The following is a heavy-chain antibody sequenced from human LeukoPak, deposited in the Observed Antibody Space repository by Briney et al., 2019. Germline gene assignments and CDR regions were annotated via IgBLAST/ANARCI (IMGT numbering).Heavy chain of an antibody. Sequence: PSETLSLTCTVSGGSISSSSYYWGWIRQPPGKGLEWIGSIYYSGSTYYNPSLKSRVTVSVDTSKNQFSLKLSSVTAADTAVYYCATQRKRWLQLRGYWGQRTLVTVSS. J-gene: IGHJ4*02. CDR1: GGSISSSSYY. D-gene: IGHD5-24*01. V-gene: IGHV4-39*01. CDR3: ATQRKRWLQLRGY. CDR2: IYYSGST.